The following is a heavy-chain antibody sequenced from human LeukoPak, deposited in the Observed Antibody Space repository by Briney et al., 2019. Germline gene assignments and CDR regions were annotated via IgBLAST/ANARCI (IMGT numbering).Heavy chain of an antibody. D-gene: IGHD3-22*01. CDR1: GGTFSSYA. CDR2: IIPIFGTA. J-gene: IGHJ4*02. Sequence: ASVKVSCKASGGTFSSYAISWARQAPGQGLEWMGGIIPIFGTANYAQKFQGRVTITADESTSTAYMELSSLRSEDTAVYYCARLNYYDSSGYDDYWGQGTLVTVSS. V-gene: IGHV1-69*13. CDR3: ARLNYYDSSGYDDY.